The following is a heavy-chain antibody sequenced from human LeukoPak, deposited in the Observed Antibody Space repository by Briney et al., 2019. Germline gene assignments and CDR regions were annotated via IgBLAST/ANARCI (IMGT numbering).Heavy chain of an antibody. J-gene: IGHJ6*02. CDR1: GVSISSYY. D-gene: IGHD6-6*01. V-gene: IGHV4-59*01. CDR2: IYYSGST. Sequence: PSETLSLTCTVSGVSISSYYLSWIRQPPGKGLEWIGYIYYSGSTNYNPSLKSRVTISVDTSKNQFSLKLSSVTAADTAVYYCARVGQLDNSAQLSRNGMDVWGQGTTVTVSS. CDR3: ARVGQLDNSAQLSRNGMDV.